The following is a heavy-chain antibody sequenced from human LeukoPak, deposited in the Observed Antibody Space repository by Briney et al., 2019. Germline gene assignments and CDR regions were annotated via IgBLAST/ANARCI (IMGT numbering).Heavy chain of an antibody. CDR1: GGSISSSSYY. CDR2: ISPSGSDT. D-gene: IGHD2-15*01. Sequence: LSLTCTVSGGSISSSSYYWGWFRQPPGKGLEWLSYISPSGSDTYYPDSVKGRFTISRDNAKDSLYLHMNSLRVEDTAVYYCARGTGPRKCGSCYFDYWGQGTLVTVSS. J-gene: IGHJ4*02. CDR3: ARGTGPRKCGSCYFDY. V-gene: IGHV3-11*06.